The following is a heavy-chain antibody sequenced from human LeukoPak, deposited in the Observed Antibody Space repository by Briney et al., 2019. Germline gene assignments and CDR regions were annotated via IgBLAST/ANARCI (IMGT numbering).Heavy chain of an antibody. CDR3: TRDLASQPDY. V-gene: IGHV3-21*01. CDR2: ISSNSFHI. J-gene: IGHJ4*02. CDR1: GFTFSSYS. D-gene: IGHD1-1*01. Sequence: GGSLRLSCAASGFTFSSYSMNWVRQAPGKGLERVSSISSNSFHIFYADSVKGRFTISRDNAKNSLYLQMDSLRAEDTAVYYCTRDLASQPDYWGQGGLVTVSS.